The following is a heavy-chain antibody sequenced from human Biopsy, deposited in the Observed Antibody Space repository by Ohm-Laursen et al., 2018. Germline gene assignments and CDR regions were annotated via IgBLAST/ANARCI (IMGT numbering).Heavy chain of an antibody. V-gene: IGHV4-59*07. D-gene: IGHD2/OR15-2a*01. CDR3: ARATNSTGWPYYYFYGMDV. CDR2: IYYSGST. CDR1: GGSISSDY. Sequence: SDTLSLTCAVSGGSISSDYWSWIRQTPGKGLEWIGYIYYSGSTNYNPSLKIRVTISVDTSKNQFPLRLNSVTAADTAVYYCARATNSTGWPYYYFYGMDVWGQGTTVTVSS. J-gene: IGHJ6*02.